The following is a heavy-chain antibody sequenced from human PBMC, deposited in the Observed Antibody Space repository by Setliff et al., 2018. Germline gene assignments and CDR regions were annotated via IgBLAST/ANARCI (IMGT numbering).Heavy chain of an antibody. CDR1: GYTFAKYG. Sequence: ASVKVSCKAFGYTFAKYGTSWVRQAPGQGLEWMGWISAYARKFQGRVIMTTDTSTNTAYMELRSLRSDDTAIYYCARGPPEFVVAPAEGKFDYWGQGTLVTVSS. D-gene: IGHD2-15*01. J-gene: IGHJ4*02. CDR3: ARGPPEFVVAPAEGKFDY. CDR2: ISA. V-gene: IGHV1-18*01.